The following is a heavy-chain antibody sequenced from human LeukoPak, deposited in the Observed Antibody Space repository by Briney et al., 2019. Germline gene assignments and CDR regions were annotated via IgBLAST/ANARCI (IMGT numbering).Heavy chain of an antibody. CDR3: TRETSSRYFDY. V-gene: IGHV1-8*01. Sequence: ASVKVSCKASGYTLTSYDINWVRQATGQGLEWMGWMNPNSGRTGYAQNFQGRITITRNTSISTAYMELSSLRSEDTAVYYCTRETSSRYFDYWGQGALVTVSS. J-gene: IGHJ4*02. CDR2: MNPNSGRT. CDR1: GYTLTSYD.